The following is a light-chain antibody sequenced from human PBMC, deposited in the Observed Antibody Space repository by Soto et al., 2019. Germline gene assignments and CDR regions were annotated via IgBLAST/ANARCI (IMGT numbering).Light chain of an antibody. CDR2: GAS. V-gene: IGKV3-20*01. J-gene: IGKJ3*01. Sequence: EIVLTQSPGTLSLSPGERATLSCRASQSVSSSYLAWYQQKPGQAPRLLIYGASGRATGIPGRFSGSGSGTDFTLTISRLEPEDFAVYYCQQYGSSRGFTFGPGTKVDIK. CDR1: QSVSSSY. CDR3: QQYGSSRGFT.